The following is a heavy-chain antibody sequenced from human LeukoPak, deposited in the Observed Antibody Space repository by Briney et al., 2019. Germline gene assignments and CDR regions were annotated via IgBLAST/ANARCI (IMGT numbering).Heavy chain of an antibody. CDR3: AKGAPSGIVVVPAAPLGYFDY. J-gene: IGHJ4*02. Sequence: GGSLRLSCATSGFILNNYAMNWVRQAPGKGLEWVSAISGSGGSTYYADSVKGRFTISRDNSKNTLYLQMNSLRAEDTAVYYCAKGAPSGIVVVPAAPLGYFDYWGQGTLVTVSS. CDR1: GFILNNYA. V-gene: IGHV3-23*01. D-gene: IGHD2-2*01. CDR2: ISGSGGST.